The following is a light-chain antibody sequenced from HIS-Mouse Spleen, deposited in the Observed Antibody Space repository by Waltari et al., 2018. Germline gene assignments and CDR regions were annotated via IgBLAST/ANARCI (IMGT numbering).Light chain of an antibody. CDR2: DKK. J-gene: IGLJ3*02. CDR1: SSHIGNNY. V-gene: IGLV1-51*01. Sequence: QSVLTQPPSVSAAPGQKVTISCSGSSSHIGNNYVSWYQQLPGTAPKLLLYDKKKRPSRIPDRFAGSKSGTSATLGITGLQTGDEADYYCGTWDSSLSAWVFGGGTKLTVL. CDR3: GTWDSSLSAWV.